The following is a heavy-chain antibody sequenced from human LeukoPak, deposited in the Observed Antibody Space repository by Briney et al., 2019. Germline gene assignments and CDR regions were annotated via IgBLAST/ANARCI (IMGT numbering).Heavy chain of an antibody. CDR1: GFTFSSYA. Sequence: SGGSLRLSCAASGFTFSSYAMHWVRQAPGKGLEWVAVISYDGSNKYYADSVKGRLTISRDNSKNTLYLQMNSLRAEDTAVYYCARGSHGSGGIDCWGQGTLVTVSS. CDR2: ISYDGSNK. CDR3: ARGSHGSGGIDC. J-gene: IGHJ4*02. D-gene: IGHD3-10*01. V-gene: IGHV3-30*04.